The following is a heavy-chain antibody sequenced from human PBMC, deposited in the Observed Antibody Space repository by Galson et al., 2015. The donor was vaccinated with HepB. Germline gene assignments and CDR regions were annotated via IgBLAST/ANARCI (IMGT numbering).Heavy chain of an antibody. D-gene: IGHD4-17*01. CDR3: ATERLDNGENVVDVDL. Sequence: SLRLSCAASGLTFRTYAMHWVRQAPGKGLEWVAVIWYDGSNKYYADSVKGRFTISRDNSKNMLYLQMNSLRAEDTAVYYCATERLDNGENVVDVDLGGQGTLV. J-gene: IGHJ5*02. CDR2: IWYDGSNK. CDR1: GLTFRTYA. V-gene: IGHV3-33*08.